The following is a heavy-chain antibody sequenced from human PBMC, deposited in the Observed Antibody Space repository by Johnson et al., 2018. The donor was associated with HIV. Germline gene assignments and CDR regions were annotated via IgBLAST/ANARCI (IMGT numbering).Heavy chain of an antibody. CDR3: ARAGYYVGAFDI. Sequence: QVQLVESGGGVVQPGRSLRLSCAASGFTFSSYAMHWVRQAPGKGLEWVAVISYDGSNKYYADSVKGRFTISRDNSKNTLYLQMNSLRAEDTAVYFCARAGYYVGAFDIWGQGTKVTVSS. J-gene: IGHJ3*02. CDR2: ISYDGSNK. D-gene: IGHD1-26*01. V-gene: IGHV3-30*04. CDR1: GFTFSSYA.